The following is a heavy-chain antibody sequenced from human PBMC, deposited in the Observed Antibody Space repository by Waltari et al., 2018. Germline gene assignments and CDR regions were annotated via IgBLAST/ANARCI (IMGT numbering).Heavy chain of an antibody. Sequence: VRLVESGGGLVKPGGSLRLACELSGFTFSVYSLKWVRQAPGKGLEWVSSVSRTSSYKYYADSVKGRFTVSRDNVKGSLFLQMNGLRAEDTGVYYCARDYCNNGSCYWYFDYWGQGTLVTVSS. CDR1: GFTFSVYS. J-gene: IGHJ4*02. D-gene: IGHD2-8*01. CDR2: VSRTSSYK. CDR3: ARDYCNNGSCYWYFDY. V-gene: IGHV3-21*01.